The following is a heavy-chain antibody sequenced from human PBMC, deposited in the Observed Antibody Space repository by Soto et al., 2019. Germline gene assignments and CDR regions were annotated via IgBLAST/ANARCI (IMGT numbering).Heavy chain of an antibody. D-gene: IGHD3-3*01. J-gene: IGHJ3*02. CDR1: GFTLSDYP. CDR2: IRTAAYGETT. V-gene: IGHV3-49*03. Sequence: GGALRLSCTASGFTLSDYPMSWFRQAPGKGLEWVAYIRTAAYGETTEYAASAKDRFTISRDDSESIASLQMNSLKTEDTAVYYCTRAIRLSGDAFDIWGQGTMVTVSS. CDR3: TRAIRLSGDAFDI.